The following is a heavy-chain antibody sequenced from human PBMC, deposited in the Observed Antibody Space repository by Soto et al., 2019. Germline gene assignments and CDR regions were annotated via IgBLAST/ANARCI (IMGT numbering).Heavy chain of an antibody. J-gene: IGHJ1*01. CDR1: GFTFSSYG. Sequence: PGGSLRLSCAASGFTFSSYGMHWVRQAPGKGLEWVAVISYDGSNKYYADSVKGRFTISRDNSKNTLYLQMNSLRAEDTAVYYCAKTAVAGPEYFQHWGQGTLVTVSS. CDR2: ISYDGSNK. D-gene: IGHD6-19*01. CDR3: AKTAVAGPEYFQH. V-gene: IGHV3-30*18.